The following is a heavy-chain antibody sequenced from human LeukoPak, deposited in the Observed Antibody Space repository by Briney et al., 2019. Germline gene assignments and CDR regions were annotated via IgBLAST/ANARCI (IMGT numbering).Heavy chain of an antibody. D-gene: IGHD3-3*01. V-gene: IGHV4-38-2*02. Sequence: SETLSLTCPVSGYSISSGYYWGWIRQPPGKGLEWIGSIYHSGSTYYNPSLKSRVTISVDTSKNQFSLKLSSVTAADTAVYYCARDGPFLEWFLLNPWGQGTLVTVSS. CDR1: GYSISSGYY. J-gene: IGHJ5*02. CDR2: IYHSGST. CDR3: ARDGPFLEWFLLNP.